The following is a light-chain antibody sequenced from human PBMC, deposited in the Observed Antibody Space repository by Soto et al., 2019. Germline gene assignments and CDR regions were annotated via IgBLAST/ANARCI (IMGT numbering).Light chain of an antibody. J-gene: IGKJ3*01. V-gene: IGKV1-12*01. Sequence: DIQLTQSPSSVSASVGDRVTITCRASQGISNWLAWYQQRPGRAPKLLVYATSTLQTGVPPRFSGHGSGTNFTLTVSSLQPEDFATYSGQQGNSFPRTFGPGTKVDIK. CDR1: QGISNW. CDR2: ATS. CDR3: QQGNSFPRT.